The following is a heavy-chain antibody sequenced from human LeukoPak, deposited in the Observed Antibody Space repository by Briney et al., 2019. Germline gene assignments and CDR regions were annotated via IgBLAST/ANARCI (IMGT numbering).Heavy chain of an antibody. Sequence: GRSLRLSCAASGFTFDDYAMHWVRQAPGQGLEWVSGISWNSGSVGYAGSVRGRFTISRDNAQNSLYLQMNSLTPEDTAVYYCAKQGGDSFFSDIHLDFWGQGTLVTVSS. CDR2: ISWNSGSV. CDR1: GFTFDDYA. V-gene: IGHV3-9*01. J-gene: IGHJ4*02. CDR3: AKQGGDSFFSDIHLDF. D-gene: IGHD1-26*01.